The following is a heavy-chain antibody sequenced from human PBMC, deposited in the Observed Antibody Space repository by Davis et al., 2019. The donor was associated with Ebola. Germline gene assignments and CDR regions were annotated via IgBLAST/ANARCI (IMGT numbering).Heavy chain of an antibody. CDR1: GFTFSSYA. CDR3: AREGGSLYYYGMDV. V-gene: IGHV3-30-3*01. Sequence: SLRLSCAASGFTFSSYAMHWVRQAPGKGLEWVAVISYDGSNKYYADSVKGRFTISRDNSKNTLYLQMNSLGAEDTAVYYCAREGGSLYYYGMDVWGQGTTVTVSS. J-gene: IGHJ6*02. CDR2: ISYDGSNK.